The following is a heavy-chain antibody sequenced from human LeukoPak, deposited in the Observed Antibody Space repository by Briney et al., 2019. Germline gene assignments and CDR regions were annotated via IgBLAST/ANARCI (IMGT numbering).Heavy chain of an antibody. Sequence: SETLSLTCTVSGDSISSGDYYWTWVRHHPGRGLEWIWCIYYSVSTYYNLSRKSRVIISANTSKNHFSLKLSSVTAVDTAVYYCARVCEATIVPFFEYWGQGILVTVSS. D-gene: IGHD4-11*01. J-gene: IGHJ4*02. CDR1: GDSISSGDYY. CDR3: ARVCEATIVPFFEY. V-gene: IGHV4-31*03. CDR2: IYYSVST.